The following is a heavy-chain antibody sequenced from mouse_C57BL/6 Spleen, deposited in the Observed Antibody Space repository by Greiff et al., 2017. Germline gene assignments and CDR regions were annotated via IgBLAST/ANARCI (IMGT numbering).Heavy chain of an antibody. CDR3: EREDTTVVAPRAMGY. Sequence: DVKLVESGGGLVKPGGSLKLSCAASGFTFSDYGMHWVRQAPEKGLEWVAYISSGSSTIYYADTMKGRFTFSRDNAKNTLFLQMTSLGSEDTAMYYCEREDTTVVAPRAMGYWGQGTSVTVSS. CDR2: ISSGSSTI. D-gene: IGHD1-1*01. J-gene: IGHJ4*01. V-gene: IGHV5-17*01. CDR1: GFTFSDYG.